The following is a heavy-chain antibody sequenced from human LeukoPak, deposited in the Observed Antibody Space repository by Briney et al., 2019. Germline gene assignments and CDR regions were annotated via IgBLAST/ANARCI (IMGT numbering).Heavy chain of an antibody. Sequence: GGSLRLSCAASGFTFSSYAMSWVRQAPGKGLEWVSALSASGGTTYYADSVKGRFTISRDNSKNTLHLQMNSLRVEDTAVYHCAKELREYCSSSSCPNWLDHWGQGTLVTVSS. CDR3: AKELREYCSSSSCPNWLDH. J-gene: IGHJ5*02. CDR1: GFTFSSYA. CDR2: LSASGGTT. D-gene: IGHD2-2*01. V-gene: IGHV3-23*01.